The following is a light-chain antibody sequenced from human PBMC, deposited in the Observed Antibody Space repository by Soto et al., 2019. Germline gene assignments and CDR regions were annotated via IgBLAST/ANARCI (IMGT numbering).Light chain of an antibody. CDR2: GAS. J-gene: IGKJ4*01. Sequence: EIVLTQSPGTLSLSPGERATLSCRASQSVSSSYLAWYQQKPGQAPRLLIYGASSRATGIPDRFSGNGSGTDFTLTISRLEPEDFAVYYCQQYGSSPGALTFGGGTKVEIK. CDR3: QQYGSSPGALT. V-gene: IGKV3-20*01. CDR1: QSVSSSY.